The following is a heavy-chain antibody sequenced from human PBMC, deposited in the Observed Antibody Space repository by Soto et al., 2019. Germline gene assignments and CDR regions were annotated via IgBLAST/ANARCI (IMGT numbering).Heavy chain of an antibody. CDR2: IIPIFGTA. CDR1: GGTFSSYA. CDR3: AKLNSSGWSHWFDP. D-gene: IGHD6-19*01. Sequence: QVQLVQSGAEVKKPGSSVKVSCKASGGTFSSYAISWVRQAPGQGLEWMGGIIPIFGTANYAQKFHGRDTITADKSTSTAYMELSSLRSEDTAVYYCAKLNSSGWSHWFDPWGQGTLVTVSS. V-gene: IGHV1-69*06. J-gene: IGHJ5*02.